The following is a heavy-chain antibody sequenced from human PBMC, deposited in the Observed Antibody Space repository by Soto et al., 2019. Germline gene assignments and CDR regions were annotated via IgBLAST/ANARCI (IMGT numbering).Heavy chain of an antibody. Sequence: GGSLRLSCAASGFTFSSYAMSWVRQAPGKGLEWVSAISGSGGSTYYADSVKGRFTISRDNSKNTLYLQMNSLRAEDTAVYYCAAPSNDYGDYGESFDIWGQGTMVTVSS. CDR2: ISGSGGST. J-gene: IGHJ3*02. D-gene: IGHD4-17*01. V-gene: IGHV3-23*01. CDR3: AAPSNDYGDYGESFDI. CDR1: GFTFSSYA.